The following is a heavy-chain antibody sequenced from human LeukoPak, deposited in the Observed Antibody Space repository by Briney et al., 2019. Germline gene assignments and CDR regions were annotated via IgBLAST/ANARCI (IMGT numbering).Heavy chain of an antibody. CDR1: GGSISSYY. CDR3: ARHKVPAAAPFDY. V-gene: IGHV4-59*08. J-gene: IGHJ4*02. D-gene: IGHD2-2*01. CDR2: IYYSGST. Sequence: SETPSLTCTVSGGSISSYYWSWIRQPPGKGLEWIGYIYYSGSTNYNPSLKSRVTISVDTSKNQFSLKLSSVTAADTAVYYCARHKVPAAAPFDYWGQGTLVTVSS.